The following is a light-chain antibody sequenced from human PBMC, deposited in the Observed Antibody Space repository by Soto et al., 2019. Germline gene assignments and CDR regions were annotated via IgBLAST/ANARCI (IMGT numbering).Light chain of an antibody. CDR2: EVS. Sequence: QSVLAQPASVSGSPGQSITISCTGTSSDVGGYNYVSWYQQHPGKAPKLMIYEVSNRPSGVSNRFSGSKSGNTASLTISGLQDEDEADYYCSSYTRSSTPVLGTVTKFTVL. CDR3: SSYTRSSTPV. J-gene: IGLJ1*01. CDR1: SSDVGGYNY. V-gene: IGLV2-14*01.